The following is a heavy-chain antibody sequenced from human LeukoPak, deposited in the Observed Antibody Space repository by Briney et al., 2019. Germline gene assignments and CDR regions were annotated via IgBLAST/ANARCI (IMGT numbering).Heavy chain of an antibody. V-gene: IGHV4-59*01. Sequence: PSETLSLTCTVSGGSISSYYWSWIRQPPGKGLEWIGYIYYSGSTNYNPSLKSRVTISVDTSKNQFSLKLSSVTAADTAVYYCARDVGAVAGGGSDAFDIWGQGTMVTVSS. CDR3: ARDVGAVAGGGSDAFDI. CDR2: IYYSGST. CDR1: GGSISSYY. J-gene: IGHJ3*02. D-gene: IGHD6-19*01.